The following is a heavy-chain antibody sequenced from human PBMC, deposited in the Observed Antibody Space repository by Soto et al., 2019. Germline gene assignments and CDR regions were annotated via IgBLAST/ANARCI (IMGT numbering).Heavy chain of an antibody. CDR3: ARDSRGDYYDSSGQYYYYYDGMDF. D-gene: IGHD3-22*01. CDR2: IYYSVST. CDR1: GGSLSSYY. V-gene: IGHV4-59*01. Sequence: SETLSLTCAVSGGSLSSYYWSWIRQPPGKGLEWIGYIYYSVSTNYNPSLKSRVTISVDTSKNQFSLKVSSVTAADTAVYYCARDSRGDYYDSSGQYYYYYDGMDFWGQGTLVTVSS. J-gene: IGHJ6*02.